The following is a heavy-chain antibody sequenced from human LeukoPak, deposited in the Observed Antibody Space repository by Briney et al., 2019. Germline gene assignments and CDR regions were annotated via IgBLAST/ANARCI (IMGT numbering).Heavy chain of an antibody. CDR1: GSSISSNY. CDR2: IYYSGST. J-gene: IGHJ3*02. V-gene: IGHV4-59*01. D-gene: IGHD6-19*01. Sequence: SETLSLTCSVSGSSISSNYWSWIRQPPGKGLEWIGYIYYSGSTNYNPSLKSRVTISVDTSKNQFSLKLRSVTAAGTAVYYCARDGHSSGWSAAFDIWGQGTMVTVS. CDR3: ARDGHSSGWSAAFDI.